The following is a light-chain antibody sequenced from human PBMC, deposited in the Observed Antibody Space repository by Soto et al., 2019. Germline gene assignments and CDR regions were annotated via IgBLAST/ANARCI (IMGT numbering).Light chain of an antibody. Sequence: EIVLTQSPVTLSLSPGERGTLSCRASQSVRNNYLAWYQHKPGQAPRLLISGASNRATGIPDRFSGSGSGTDFTLTISSLEPEDFAVYYCQQLTDWPPQWTFGQGTKVDIK. CDR2: GAS. CDR3: QQLTDWPPQWT. J-gene: IGKJ1*01. CDR1: QSVRNNY. V-gene: IGKV3D-20*02.